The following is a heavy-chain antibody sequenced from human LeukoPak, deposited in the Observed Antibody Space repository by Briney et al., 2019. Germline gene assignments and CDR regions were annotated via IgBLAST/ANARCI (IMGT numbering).Heavy chain of an antibody. D-gene: IGHD3-3*01. CDR2: INPSGGST. J-gene: IGHJ4*02. V-gene: IGHV1-46*01. CDR1: GYTFTSYY. Sequence: ASVKASCKASGYTFTSYYMYWVRQAPGQGLEWMGVINPSGGSTSYAQKFQGRVTMTRDMSTSTVYMELSSLRSEDTAVYYCARYVFGNYKGAFDYWGKGTLVTVSS. CDR3: ARYVFGNYKGAFDY.